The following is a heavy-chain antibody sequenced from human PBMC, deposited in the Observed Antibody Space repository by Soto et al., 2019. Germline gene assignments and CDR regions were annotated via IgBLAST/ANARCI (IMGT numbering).Heavy chain of an antibody. CDR1: GYTFTSYS. J-gene: IGHJ6*02. Sequence: ASVKVSCKASGYTFTSYSMRWVRQAPGQRLEWMGWINAGNGNTKYSQKFQGRVTITRDTSASTAYMELSSLRSEDTAVYYCASTGDFGSGYYINYYYGMDVWGQGTTVTVSS. CDR2: INAGNGNT. D-gene: IGHD3-3*01. CDR3: ASTGDFGSGYYINYYYGMDV. V-gene: IGHV1-3*01.